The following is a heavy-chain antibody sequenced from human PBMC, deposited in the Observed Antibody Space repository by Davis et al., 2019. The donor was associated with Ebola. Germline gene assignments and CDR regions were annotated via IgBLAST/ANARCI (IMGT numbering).Heavy chain of an antibody. CDR2: IKEDESEE. Sequence: GESLKISCAASGFTFSSYWMTWVRQPPGKGLESVANIKEDESEEYYVDSVKGRFTISRHNSKNTLYLQMNSLRTEDTAVYYCVRDVSYWGQGTLVTVSS. CDR3: VRDVSY. D-gene: IGHD5/OR15-5a*01. J-gene: IGHJ4*02. CDR1: GFTFSSYW. V-gene: IGHV3-7*03.